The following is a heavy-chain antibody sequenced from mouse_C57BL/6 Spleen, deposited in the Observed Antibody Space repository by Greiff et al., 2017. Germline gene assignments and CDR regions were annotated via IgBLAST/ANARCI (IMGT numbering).Heavy chain of an antibody. Sequence: EVQLVESGGDLVKPGGSLKLSCAASGFTFSSYGMSWVRQTPDKRLEWVATISSGGSYTYYPDSVKGRFTISRDNAKNTLYLQMSSLKSEDTAMYYCARHEDGYPLAMDYWGQGTSVTVTS. D-gene: IGHD2-3*01. J-gene: IGHJ4*01. V-gene: IGHV5-6*01. CDR2: ISSGGSYT. CDR3: ARHEDGYPLAMDY. CDR1: GFTFSSYG.